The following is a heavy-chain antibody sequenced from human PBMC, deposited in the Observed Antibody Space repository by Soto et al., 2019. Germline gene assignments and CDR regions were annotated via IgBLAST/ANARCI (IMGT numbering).Heavy chain of an antibody. CDR2: IGSRGKYI. D-gene: IGHD4-4*01. Sequence: EVQLVESGGGLVKPGGSLRLSCVASGFTFNTYTMHWVRQAPGKGLEWLSSIGSRGKYIYYADSVKGRFTISRENAQNSLYLQMSSLRAEDKAVYYCTRDKNPRLQPFYFCNWGQGTLLIVSS. CDR1: GFTFNTYT. J-gene: IGHJ4*02. V-gene: IGHV3-21*02. CDR3: TRDKNPRLQPFYFCN.